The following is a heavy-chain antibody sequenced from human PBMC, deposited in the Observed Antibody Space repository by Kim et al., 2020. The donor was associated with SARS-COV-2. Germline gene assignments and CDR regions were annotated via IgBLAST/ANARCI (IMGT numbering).Heavy chain of an antibody. D-gene: IGHD2-21*02. Sequence: ASVKVSCKASGYTFTNYGITWVRQAPGQGLEWMGWISGYNGNARYAQKLQDRDTMTTDTSTTTAYMELRSLTSDDTALYYCARGGKGSPTAHTYWGQGTLVTVSS. J-gene: IGHJ4*02. CDR2: ISGYNGNA. CDR1: GYTFTNYG. CDR3: ARGGKGSPTAHTY. V-gene: IGHV1-18*01.